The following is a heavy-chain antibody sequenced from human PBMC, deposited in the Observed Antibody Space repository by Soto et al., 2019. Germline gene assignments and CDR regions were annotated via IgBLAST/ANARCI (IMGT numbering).Heavy chain of an antibody. V-gene: IGHV1-69*02. CDR3: AASYGSGYRALDY. J-gene: IGHJ4*02. Sequence: QVQLVQSGTEVKKPGSSVKVSCKASGDTFSFYTINWVRQAPGLGLEWVGRINPIVSMSNYAQKFQGRVSMTADKSTRTAYMELRSLRSDDTAMYFCAASYGSGYRALDYWGQGALVIVSS. D-gene: IGHD3-10*01. CDR1: GDTFSFYT. CDR2: INPIVSMS.